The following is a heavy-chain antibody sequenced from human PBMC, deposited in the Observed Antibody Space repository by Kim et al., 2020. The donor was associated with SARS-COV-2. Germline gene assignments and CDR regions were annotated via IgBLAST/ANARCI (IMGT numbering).Heavy chain of an antibody. J-gene: IGHJ4*02. CDR3: ALGYCSGGSCYGLDY. Sequence: PSLKSRVTISVDTSKNQFSLKLRSVTAADTAVYYCALGYCSGGSCYGLDYWGQGTLVTVSS. V-gene: IGHV4-34*01. D-gene: IGHD2-15*01.